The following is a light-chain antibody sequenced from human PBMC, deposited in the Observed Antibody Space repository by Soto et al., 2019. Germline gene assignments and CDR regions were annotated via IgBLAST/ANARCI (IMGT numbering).Light chain of an antibody. CDR3: QKYEDLPIT. Sequence: DIQMTHSPSSLFASVLYRVTITFQASQDISDFLNWYQQKPGRAPKVLIYDTSKLETGVPSRFSGSGSGTHFSLTISSLQPEDTATYYCQKYEDLPITFGQGTRLEIK. CDR2: DTS. J-gene: IGKJ5*01. CDR1: QDISDF. V-gene: IGKV1-33*01.